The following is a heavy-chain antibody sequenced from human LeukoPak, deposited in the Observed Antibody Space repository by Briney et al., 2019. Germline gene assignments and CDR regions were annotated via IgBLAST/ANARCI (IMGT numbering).Heavy chain of an antibody. CDR1: GFTFSSYG. CDR3: AKVRTQGCIIPVVTDY. J-gene: IGHJ4*02. D-gene: IGHD4-23*01. Sequence: GGSLRLSCAASGFTFSSYGMHWVRQAPGKGLEWVAFIRYDGSNKYYADSVKGRFTISRDNSKNTLYLQMNSLRAEDTAVYYCAKVRTQGCIIPVVTDYWGQGTLVTVSS. CDR2: IRYDGSNK. V-gene: IGHV3-30*02.